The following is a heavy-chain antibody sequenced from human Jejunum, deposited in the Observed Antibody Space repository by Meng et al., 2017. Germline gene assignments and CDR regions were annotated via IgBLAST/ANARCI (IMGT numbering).Heavy chain of an antibody. J-gene: IGHJ4*02. CDR2: ISTSGST. D-gene: IGHD3-22*01. CDR3: ARAAYYYDSTGYYYESHFDY. CDR1: SGSISTYY. V-gene: IGHV4-4*07. Sequence: GSLRLSCTVSSGSISTYYWTWIRQPAGKGLEWIGRISTSGSTNYNPSLKSRVTMSVDTSKNQFSLKLSSVTAADTAVYYCARAAYYYDSTGYYYESHFDYWGQGTLVTVSS.